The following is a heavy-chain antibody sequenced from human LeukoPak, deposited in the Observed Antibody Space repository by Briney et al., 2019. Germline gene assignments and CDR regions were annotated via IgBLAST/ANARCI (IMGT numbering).Heavy chain of an antibody. CDR3: ARDPLDISRWANAFDI. V-gene: IGHV3-30*03. Sequence: GGSLRLSCEVSGFTLTHYGFHWVRQAPGKALEWVAFISYNGNNKYGDSVKGRFTISRDNSKSTLYLQMNGLRAEDTAVYYCARDPLDISRWANAFDIWGQGTMVTVSS. CDR2: ISYNGNNK. D-gene: IGHD2-2*03. J-gene: IGHJ3*02. CDR1: GFTLTHYG.